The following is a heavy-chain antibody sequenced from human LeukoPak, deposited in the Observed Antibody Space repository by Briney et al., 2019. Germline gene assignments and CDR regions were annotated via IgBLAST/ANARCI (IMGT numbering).Heavy chain of an antibody. CDR1: GFTFSSYE. D-gene: IGHD3-10*02. Sequence: GGSLRLSCAASGFTFSSYEMNWVRQAPGKGLEWVAYISSSGGSIYYADSVKGRFTISRDKAKNSLYLQMNSLRAEDTAVYYCAELGITMIGGVWGKGTTVIISS. CDR2: ISSSGGSI. J-gene: IGHJ6*04. CDR3: AELGITMIGGV. V-gene: IGHV3-48*03.